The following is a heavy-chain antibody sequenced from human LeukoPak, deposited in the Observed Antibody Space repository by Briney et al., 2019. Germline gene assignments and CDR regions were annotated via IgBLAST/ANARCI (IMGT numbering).Heavy chain of an antibody. CDR2: IYTSGST. Sequence: SETLSLTCTVSGGSISSYYWSWIRQPPGKGLEWIGYIYTSGSTNYNPSLKSRVTISVDTSKNQFSLKLSSVTAADTAVYYCAKGSHYYYYMDVWGKGTTVTVSS. CDR1: GGSISSYY. CDR3: AKGSHYYYYMDV. J-gene: IGHJ6*03. V-gene: IGHV4-4*09.